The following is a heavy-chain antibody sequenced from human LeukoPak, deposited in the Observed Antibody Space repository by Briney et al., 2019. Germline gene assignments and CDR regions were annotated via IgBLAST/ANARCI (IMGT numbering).Heavy chain of an antibody. CDR3: AKDIRGSYYALFDY. Sequence: PGGSLRLSCAASGFTFDDYAMHWVRQAPGKGLEWVSGISWNSGSIGYADSVKGRFTISRDNAKNSLYLQMNSLRAEDTALYYCAKDIRGSYYALFDYWGQGTLVTVSS. CDR2: ISWNSGSI. V-gene: IGHV3-9*01. CDR1: GFTFDDYA. D-gene: IGHD1-26*01. J-gene: IGHJ4*02.